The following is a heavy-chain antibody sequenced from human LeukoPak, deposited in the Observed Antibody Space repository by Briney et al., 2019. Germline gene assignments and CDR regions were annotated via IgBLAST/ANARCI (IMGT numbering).Heavy chain of an antibody. CDR3: AGSPGITMIVVVIGAFDI. CDR2: ISYDGSNK. Sequence: GGSLRLSCAASGFTFSSYAMHWVRQAPGKGLEWVAVISYDGSNKYYADSVKGRFTISRDNSENTLYLQMNSLRAEDTAVYYCAGSPGITMIVVVIGAFDIWGQGTVVTVSS. D-gene: IGHD3-22*01. CDR1: GFTFSSYA. V-gene: IGHV3-30-3*01. J-gene: IGHJ3*02.